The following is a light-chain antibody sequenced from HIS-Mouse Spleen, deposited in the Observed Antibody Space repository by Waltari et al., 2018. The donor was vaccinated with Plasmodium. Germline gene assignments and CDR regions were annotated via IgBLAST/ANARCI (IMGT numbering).Light chain of an antibody. V-gene: IGKV3-15*01. CDR3: QQYNNWSFT. Sequence: EIVMTQSPATLSVSPGERATLPCRAIQSVSSHLAWYQQKPGQAPRLLIYCAVTRATGIPARFSGSGSGTEFTLTISSLQSEDFAVYYCQQYNNWSFTFGPGTKVDIK. J-gene: IGKJ3*01. CDR1: QSVSSH. CDR2: CAV.